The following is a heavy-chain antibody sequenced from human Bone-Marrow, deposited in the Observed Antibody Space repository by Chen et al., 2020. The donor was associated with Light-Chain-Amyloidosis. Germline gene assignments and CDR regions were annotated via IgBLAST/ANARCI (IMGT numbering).Heavy chain of an antibody. D-gene: IGHD3-10*01. CDR2: INHSGST. Sequence: QVQLQQWGAGLLKPSETLSLTCAVYGGSFSGYYWSWIRQPPGKGLEWIGEINHSGSTNYNPSLKSRVTISVDTSKNQFSLKLSSVTAADTAVYYCARRDRRWNYGSGSYGLDYWGQGTLVTVSS. J-gene: IGHJ4*02. CDR1: GGSFSGYY. V-gene: IGHV4-34*01. CDR3: ARRDRRWNYGSGSYGLDY.